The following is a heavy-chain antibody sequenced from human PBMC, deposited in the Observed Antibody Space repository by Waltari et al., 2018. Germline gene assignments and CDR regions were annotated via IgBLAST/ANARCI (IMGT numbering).Heavy chain of an antibody. D-gene: IGHD3-10*01. CDR2: IYDSGAT. V-gene: IGHV4-59*02. CDR3: TRGLFGRSWTPYY. J-gene: IGHJ4*02. CDR1: GAPVSDYY. Sequence: QVQLQESGPGLVRPSETLSLTCTVPGAPVSDYYWNWIRLPPVKGLEWIGTIYDSGATYYNPSLKSRLTMLMDTSKNQFSLILESVTAADRGLYYCTRGLFGRSWTPYYWGQGTLVTVSS.